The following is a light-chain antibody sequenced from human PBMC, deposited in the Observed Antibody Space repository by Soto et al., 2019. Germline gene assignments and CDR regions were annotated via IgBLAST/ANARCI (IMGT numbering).Light chain of an antibody. J-gene: IGKJ4*01. CDR3: QQRNNWPLT. CDR1: QSVSNN. Sequence: EILMTQSPATLSVSTGERATLSCRASQSVSNNLAWYQQKPSQAPRFLIYGASTRATGIPARFSGSGSGTDFTLTISRLEPEDFAVYYCQQRNNWPLTFGGGTKVDIK. V-gene: IGKV3-15*01. CDR2: GAS.